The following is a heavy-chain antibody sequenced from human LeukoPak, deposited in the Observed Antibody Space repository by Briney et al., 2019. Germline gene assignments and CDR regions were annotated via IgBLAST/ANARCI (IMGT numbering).Heavy chain of an antibody. CDR1: GFTFSSYS. V-gene: IGHV3-48*01. J-gene: IGHJ4*02. Sequence: GGSLRLSCAASGFTFSSYSMNWVRQAPGKGLEWVSYISSSSSNIYYADSVKGRFTISRDNAKNSLYLQMNSLRVEDTAVYYCAKDTGVVVALDSWGQGTQVTVSS. CDR3: AKDTGVVVALDS. D-gene: IGHD2-15*01. CDR2: ISSSSSNI.